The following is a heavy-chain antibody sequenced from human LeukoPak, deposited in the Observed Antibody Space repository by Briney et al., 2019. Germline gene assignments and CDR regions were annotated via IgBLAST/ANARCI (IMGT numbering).Heavy chain of an antibody. Sequence: PGGSLRLSCAASGFTFSSYSMNWVRQAPGKGLVWVSYISSSSSTIYYADSVKGRFTISRDNAKNSLYLQMNSLRAEDTAVYYCARIDYDFWSGYESLFDYWGQGTLVTVSS. CDR1: GFTFSSYS. J-gene: IGHJ4*02. D-gene: IGHD3-3*01. V-gene: IGHV3-48*01. CDR3: ARIDYDFWSGYESLFDY. CDR2: ISSSSSTI.